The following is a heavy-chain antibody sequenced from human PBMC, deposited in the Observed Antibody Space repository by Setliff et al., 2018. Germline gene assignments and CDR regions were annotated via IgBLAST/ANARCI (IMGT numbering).Heavy chain of an antibody. J-gene: IGHJ6*03. CDR2: IYYTGST. Sequence: PSETLSLTCTVSGGSIRTSYWGWIRQPPGKGLEWIGHIYYTGSTSYSPSRKSRVTISLDTSRKEFSLSLSSVTAADTAVYYCARATYSTGWYGGGGAYYYMDVWGKGTTVTVSS. V-gene: IGHV4-59*08. CDR3: ARATYSTGWYGGGGAYYYMDV. CDR1: GGSIRTSY. D-gene: IGHD6-19*01.